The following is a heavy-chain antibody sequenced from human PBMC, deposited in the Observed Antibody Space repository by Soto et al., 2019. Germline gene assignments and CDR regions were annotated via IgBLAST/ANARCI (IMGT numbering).Heavy chain of an antibody. J-gene: IGHJ3*02. CDR1: GFSFTSSA. CDR3: AADVSIRLLWFGESQDAFDI. V-gene: IGHV1-58*02. D-gene: IGHD3-10*01. CDR2: IVVGSGNT. Sequence: ASVKVSCKASGFSFTSSAMQWVRQARGQRLEWIGWIVVGSGNTNYAQKFQERVTITRDMSTSTAYMELSSLRSEDTAVYYCAADVSIRLLWFGESQDAFDIWGQGTMVTVSS.